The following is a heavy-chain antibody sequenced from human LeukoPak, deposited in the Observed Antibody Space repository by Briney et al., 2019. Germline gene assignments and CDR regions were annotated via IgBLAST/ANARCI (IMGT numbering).Heavy chain of an antibody. CDR1: GFTFGSFSM. J-gene: IGHJ4*02. D-gene: IGHD2-8*01. CDR3: SRENGAFSPFGY. CDR2: VSLSGLT. Sequence: GSLRLSCAASGFTFGSFSMTWVRQPPGQGLEWIGEVSLSGLTNYNPSLSSRVIMALDTSKNHLSLNLTSVTAADTAVYYCSRENGAFSPFGYWGQGTLVTVPS. V-gene: IGHV4-4*02.